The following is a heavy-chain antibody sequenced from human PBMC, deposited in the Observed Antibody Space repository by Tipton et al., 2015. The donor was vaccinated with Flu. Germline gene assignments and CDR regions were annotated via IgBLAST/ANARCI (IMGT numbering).Heavy chain of an antibody. D-gene: IGHD6-13*01. J-gene: IGHJ5*02. V-gene: IGHV4-39*07. CDR2: IYYSGST. CDR3: ARPRGIAAAGTGVGWFDP. Sequence: TLSLTCTVSGGSISSSSYYWGWIRQPPGKGLEWIGSIYYSGSTYYNPSLKSRVTISVDTSKNQFSLTLSSVTAADTAVYYCARPRGIAAAGTGVGWFDPWGQGTLVTVSS. CDR1: GGSISSSSYY.